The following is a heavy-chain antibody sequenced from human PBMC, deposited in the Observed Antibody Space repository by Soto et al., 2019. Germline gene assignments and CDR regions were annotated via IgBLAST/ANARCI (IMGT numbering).Heavy chain of an antibody. V-gene: IGHV1-46*01. CDR1: GYTFTSYY. CDR2: INPSSRST. J-gene: IGHJ6*02. D-gene: IGHD6-19*01. Sequence: ASVKVSCKASGYTFTSYYMHWVRQAPGQGLEWMGIINPSSRSTSYAQRFQGRVTMTRDTSTSTVYMELSSLRSEVTAGYYCAGEGFLDRGVAVAGTSYYYGMEVWG. CDR3: AGEGFLDRGVAVAGTSYYYGMEV.